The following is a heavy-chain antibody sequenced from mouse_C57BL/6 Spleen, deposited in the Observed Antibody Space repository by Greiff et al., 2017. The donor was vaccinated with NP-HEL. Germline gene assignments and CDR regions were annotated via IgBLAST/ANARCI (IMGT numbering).Heavy chain of an antibody. V-gene: IGHV5-6*01. Sequence: EVQVVESGGDLVKPGGSLKLSCAASGFTFSSYGMSWVRQTPDKRLEWVATISSGGSYTYYSDSVKGRFTISRDNAKNTLYLQMSSLKSEDTAMYYCASPFITTVVATPYYAMDYWGQGTSVTVSS. CDR2: ISSGGSYT. D-gene: IGHD1-1*01. J-gene: IGHJ4*01. CDR3: ASPFITTVVATPYYAMDY. CDR1: GFTFSSYG.